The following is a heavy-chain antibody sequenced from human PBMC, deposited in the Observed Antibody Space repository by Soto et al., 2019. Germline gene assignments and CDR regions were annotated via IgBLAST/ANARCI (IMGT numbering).Heavy chain of an antibody. Sequence: GSLRLSCAASGFTFSSYWMHWVRQAPGKGLVWVSRINSDGSSTSYADSVKGRFTISRDNAKNTLYLQMNSLRAEDTAVYYCARASELLWFGELLEFRYYYGMDVWGQGTTVTVSS. J-gene: IGHJ6*02. CDR3: ARASELLWFGELLEFRYYYGMDV. CDR1: GFTFSSYW. CDR2: INSDGSST. D-gene: IGHD3-10*01. V-gene: IGHV3-74*01.